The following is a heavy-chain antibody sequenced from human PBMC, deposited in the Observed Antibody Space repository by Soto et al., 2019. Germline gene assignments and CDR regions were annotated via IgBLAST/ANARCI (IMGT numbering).Heavy chain of an antibody. D-gene: IGHD4-4*01. CDR1: GGSISSGGTGSY. Sequence: QVQLQESGPGLVKPSQTLSLTCTVSGGSISSGGTGSYWTWIRQLPGKGLGWIGYIYYTGNTYYTPSLKTRRTRSVDTSENQFSLQLTSVTAADTAVYFCASGHDAYRVRYWGQGTMVTVSS. J-gene: IGHJ4*02. CDR3: ASGHDAYRVRY. CDR2: IYYTGNT. V-gene: IGHV4-31*03.